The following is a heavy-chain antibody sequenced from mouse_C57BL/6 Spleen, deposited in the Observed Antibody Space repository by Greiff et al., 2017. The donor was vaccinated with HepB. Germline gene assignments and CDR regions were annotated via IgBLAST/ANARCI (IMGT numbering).Heavy chain of an antibody. CDR1: GFTFSDAW. J-gene: IGHJ4*01. CDR3: TSEISYAMDY. V-gene: IGHV6-6*01. Sequence: EVQGVESGGGLVQPGGSMKLSCAASGFTFSDAWMDWVRQSPEKGLEWVAEIRNKANNHATYYAESVKGRFTISRDDSKSSVYLQMNSLRAEDTGIYYCTSEISYAMDYWGQGTSVTVSS. CDR2: IRNKANNHAT.